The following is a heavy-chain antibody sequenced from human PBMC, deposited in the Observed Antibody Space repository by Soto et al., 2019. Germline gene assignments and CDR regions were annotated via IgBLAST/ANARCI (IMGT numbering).Heavy chain of an antibody. CDR1: GFPFGGYT. CDR3: VKDGWEN. CDR2: SRDGGEST. J-gene: IGHJ4*02. V-gene: IGHV3-23*01. D-gene: IGHD6-19*01. Sequence: EVQLLESGGGLAQPGGSLRLSCAASGFPFGGYTMGWVRQAPGKGLEWVSASRDGGESTYYADSVKGRFTIYRDNSKNTMYLQLNSLRPEGTAVYGCVKDGWENWGQGTLVTVSS.